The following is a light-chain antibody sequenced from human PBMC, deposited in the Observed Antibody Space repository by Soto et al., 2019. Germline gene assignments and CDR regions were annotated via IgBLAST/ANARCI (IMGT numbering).Light chain of an antibody. CDR1: SSNIGSNY. CDR3: AAWDDSLSGRV. J-gene: IGLJ2*01. V-gene: IGLV1-47*01. Sequence: QSVLTQPPSASGTPGQRVTISCSGSSSNIGSNYVYWYQHLPGTAPKLLIYRNNQRPSGVPDPFSGSKSGTSASLAISGLRSEDEADYYCAAWDDSLSGRVFGGGTKLTVL. CDR2: RNN.